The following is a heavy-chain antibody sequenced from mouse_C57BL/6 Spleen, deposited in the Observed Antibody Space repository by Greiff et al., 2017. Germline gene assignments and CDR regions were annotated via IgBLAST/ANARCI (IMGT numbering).Heavy chain of an antibody. V-gene: IGHV5-17*01. CDR2: ISSGSSTI. J-gene: IGHJ4*01. D-gene: IGHD1-1*01. CDR3: ARRGYYGSSYYYYAMDY. CDR1: GFTFSDYG. Sequence: EVNVVESGGGLVKPGGSLKLSCAASGFTFSDYGMHWVRQAPEKGLEWVAYISSGSSTIYYADTVKGRFTISRDNAKNTLFLQMTSLRSEDTAMYYCARRGYYGSSYYYYAMDYWGQGTSVTVSS.